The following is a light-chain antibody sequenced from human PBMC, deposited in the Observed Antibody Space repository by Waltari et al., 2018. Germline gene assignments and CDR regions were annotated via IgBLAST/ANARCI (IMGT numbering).Light chain of an antibody. CDR1: SSDVGDYDF. Sequence: QSALTQPPSASESPGQSVTISCPGTSSDVGDYDFVSWYQHHPGQAPKIMIYEVRKRPSGVPDRFSGSKSGSTASLTVSGLQAEDEATYYCSSYAGSNTWVFGGGTKLTVL. CDR2: EVR. J-gene: IGLJ3*02. CDR3: SSYAGSNTWV. V-gene: IGLV2-8*01.